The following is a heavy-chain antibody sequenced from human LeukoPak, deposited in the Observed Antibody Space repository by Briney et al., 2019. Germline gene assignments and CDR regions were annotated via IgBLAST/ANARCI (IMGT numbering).Heavy chain of an antibody. CDR2: ISSSSDYI. CDR3: AELGITMIGGV. Sequence: GGSLRLSCAASEFTFSSYNMNWVRQAPGKGLEWVSSISSSSDYIYYADSVKGRFTISRDNAKNSLYLQMNSLRAEDTAVYYCAELGITMIGGVWGKGTTVTISS. J-gene: IGHJ6*04. CDR1: EFTFSSYN. V-gene: IGHV3-21*01. D-gene: IGHD3-10*02.